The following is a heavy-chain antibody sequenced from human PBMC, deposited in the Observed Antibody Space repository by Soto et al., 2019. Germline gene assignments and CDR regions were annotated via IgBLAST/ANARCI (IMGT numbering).Heavy chain of an antibody. V-gene: IGHV4-39*01. D-gene: IGHD1-1*01. CDR3: ARHDDWYDRLDDAFDI. J-gene: IGHJ3*02. Sequence: SETLSLTCTVSGGSISSSSYYWGWIRQPPGKGLEWIGSIYYSGSTYYNPSLKSRVTISVDTSKNQFSLKLSSVTAADTAVYYCARHDDWYDRLDDAFDIWGQGTMVTVSS. CDR2: IYYSGST. CDR1: GGSISSSSYY.